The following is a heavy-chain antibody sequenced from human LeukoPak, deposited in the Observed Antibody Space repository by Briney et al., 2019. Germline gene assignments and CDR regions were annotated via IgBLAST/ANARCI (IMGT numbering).Heavy chain of an antibody. Sequence: PGGSLRLSCAASGFTFSSCAMSWVRQAPGKGLEWVSVISDSGGSTYYADSVKGRFTISRDNSKNTLYLQMNSLRAEDTAVYYCAKGGYCSSTSCYVHYWGQGTLVTVSS. J-gene: IGHJ4*02. CDR1: GFTFSSCA. V-gene: IGHV3-23*01. D-gene: IGHD2-2*01. CDR2: ISDSGGST. CDR3: AKGGYCSSTSCYVHY.